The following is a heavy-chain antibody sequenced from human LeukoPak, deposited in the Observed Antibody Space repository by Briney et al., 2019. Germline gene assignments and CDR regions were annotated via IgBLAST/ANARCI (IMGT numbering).Heavy chain of an antibody. Sequence: ASVKVSCKASGYTFTSYFMHWVRQAPSQELEWVGIINPSGGSTSYPQKFQGRVTLTRDTPTGTVYMELSSLRSEDTAVYYCAREGDYVDYWGQGTLVTVSS. J-gene: IGHJ4*02. D-gene: IGHD3-16*01. CDR1: GYTFTSYF. CDR3: AREGDYVDY. V-gene: IGHV1-46*01. CDR2: INPSGGST.